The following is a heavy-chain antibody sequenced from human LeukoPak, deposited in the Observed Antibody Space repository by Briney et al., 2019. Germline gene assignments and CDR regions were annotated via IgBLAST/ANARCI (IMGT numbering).Heavy chain of an antibody. Sequence: SETLSLTCTVSGGSISSYYWSWIRQPPGKGLEWIGYIYYSGSTNYNPSLKSRVTISVDTSKNQFSLKLSSVTAADTAVYYCARSTHDYSNYEFDPWGQGTLVTVSS. D-gene: IGHD4-11*01. V-gene: IGHV4-59*01. J-gene: IGHJ5*02. CDR2: IYYSGST. CDR1: GGSISSYY. CDR3: ARSTHDYSNYEFDP.